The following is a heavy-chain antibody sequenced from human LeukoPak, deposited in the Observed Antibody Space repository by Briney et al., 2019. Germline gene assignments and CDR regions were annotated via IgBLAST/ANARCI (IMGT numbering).Heavy chain of an antibody. CDR3: AREYYDILTGPRGDFDY. V-gene: IGHV4-61*02. D-gene: IGHD3-9*01. Sequence: SETLSLTCIVSAGSISSGTYYWNWIRQPAGKGLEWIGRIYTSGYTNYNPSLKSRVTISIDTSKNQFSLKLSSVTAADTAVYYCAREYYDILTGPRGDFDYWGQGTLVTVSS. J-gene: IGHJ4*02. CDR2: IYTSGYT. CDR1: AGSISSGTYY.